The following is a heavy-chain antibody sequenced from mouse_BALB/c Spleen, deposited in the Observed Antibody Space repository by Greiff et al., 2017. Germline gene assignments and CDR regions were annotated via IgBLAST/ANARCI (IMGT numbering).Heavy chain of an antibody. CDR3: AKNYYGSSYGYYAMDY. D-gene: IGHD1-1*01. V-gene: IGHV2-5-1*01. CDR1: GFSLTSYG. Sequence: QVQLKQSGPSLVQPSQSLSITCTVSGFSLTSYGVHWVRQSPGKGLEWLGVIWRGGSTDYNAAFMSRLSITKDNSKSQVFFKMNSLQADDTAIYYCAKNYYGSSYGYYAMDYWGQGTSVTVSS. CDR2: IWRGGST. J-gene: IGHJ4*01.